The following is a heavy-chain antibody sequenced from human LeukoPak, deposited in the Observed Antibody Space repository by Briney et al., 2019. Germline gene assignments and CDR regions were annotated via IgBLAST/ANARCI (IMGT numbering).Heavy chain of an antibody. CDR2: LRNKVNNYGT. D-gene: IGHD1-26*01. Sequence: PGGSLRLSCAASGFTFSDHYMDWVRPAPGEGLEGVGRLRNKVNNYGTEYAEAVKGRFTISRDDSKNSLYLQMNSLRSEDTALYYCTRVRLGASTRYFDYWGQGTLVTVSA. CDR1: GFTFSDHY. V-gene: IGHV3-72*01. CDR3: TRVRLGASTRYFDY. J-gene: IGHJ4*02.